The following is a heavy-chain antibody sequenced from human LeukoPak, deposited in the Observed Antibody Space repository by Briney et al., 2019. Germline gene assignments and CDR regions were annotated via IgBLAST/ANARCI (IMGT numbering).Heavy chain of an antibody. D-gene: IGHD4-23*01. V-gene: IGHV3-23*01. CDR3: AKAGGNYITFSDY. CDR1: GFTFSSYA. CDR2: ISGSGGST. J-gene: IGHJ4*02. Sequence: GGSLRLSCAASGFTFSSYAMSWVRQAPGKGLEWVSAISGSGGSTYYADSVKGRFTISRDDSKNTLYLQMNSLRAEDTAVYYCAKAGGNYITFSDYWGQGTLVTVSS.